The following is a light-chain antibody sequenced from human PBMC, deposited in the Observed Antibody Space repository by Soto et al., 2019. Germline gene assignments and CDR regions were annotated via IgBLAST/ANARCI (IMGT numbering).Light chain of an antibody. V-gene: IGKV4-1*01. CDR2: WAS. Sequence: DIVMTQSPDSLAVSLGERATINCKSSQSVLYSSNNKNYLAWYQQKPRQPPRLLIYWASTRESGVPDRFSGSGSGTDFTLTISSLQADDVAVYYCQQYYSTPRTFGQGTKLEIK. CDR3: QQYYSTPRT. J-gene: IGKJ2*01. CDR1: QSVLYSSNNKNY.